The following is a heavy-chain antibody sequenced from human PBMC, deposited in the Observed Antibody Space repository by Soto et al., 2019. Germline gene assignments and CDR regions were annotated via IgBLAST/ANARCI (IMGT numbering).Heavy chain of an antibody. J-gene: IGHJ6*03. D-gene: IGHD6-19*01. CDR3: AKDPGSGWSIYYYYYYMDV. Sequence: GGSLRLSCAASGFTFSSYGMHWVRQAPGKGLEWVAVISYDGSNKYYADSVKGRFTISRDNSKNTLYLQMNSLRAEDTAVYYCAKDPGSGWSIYYYYYYMDVWGKGTTVTVSS. CDR1: GFTFSSYG. CDR2: ISYDGSNK. V-gene: IGHV3-30*18.